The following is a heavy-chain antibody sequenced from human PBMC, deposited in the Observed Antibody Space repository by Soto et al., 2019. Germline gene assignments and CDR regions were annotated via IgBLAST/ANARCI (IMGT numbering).Heavy chain of an antibody. CDR3: ARDQGSSRWYTWFDP. CDR1: GFTFSSYW. D-gene: IGHD6-13*01. V-gene: IGHV3-74*01. J-gene: IGHJ5*02. Sequence: EVQLVESGGGLVQPGGSLRLSCAASGFTFSSYWMHWVRQAPGKGLVWVSRINSDGSSTSYADSVKGRFTISRDNAKNTLYLQMNSLRAEDTAVYYCARDQGSSRWYTWFDPWGQGTLVTVSS. CDR2: INSDGSST.